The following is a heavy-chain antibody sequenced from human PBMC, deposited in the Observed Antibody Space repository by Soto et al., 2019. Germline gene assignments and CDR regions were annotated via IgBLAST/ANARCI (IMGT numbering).Heavy chain of an antibody. J-gene: IGHJ6*02. D-gene: IGHD2-2*01. CDR3: ARSSTSGDV. CDR2: INTNGGTR. Sequence: PGGSLRLSCAACGFTFSSYVMNWVRQAPGKGLEWVSSINTNGGTRYYADSVRGRFTISRDSAQSSLYLHMNSLRADDTAVYYCARSSTSGDVWGQGTTVTVSS. V-gene: IGHV3-21*01. CDR1: GFTFSSYV.